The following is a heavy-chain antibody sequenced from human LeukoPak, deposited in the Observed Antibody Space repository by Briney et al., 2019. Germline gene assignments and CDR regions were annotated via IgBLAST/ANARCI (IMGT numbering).Heavy chain of an antibody. Sequence: GRSLRLSCAASGFTFADAAMHWVRQAPGKGLEWVAGITWNSGSIGYADSVKGRFTISRDDAKNSLYLQMNSLRTEDTALYYCAKGPLEHKTTWFDYWGQGTLVTVSS. D-gene: IGHD1/OR15-1a*01. J-gene: IGHJ4*02. CDR2: ITWNSGSI. V-gene: IGHV3-9*01. CDR1: GFTFADAA. CDR3: AKGPLEHKTTWFDY.